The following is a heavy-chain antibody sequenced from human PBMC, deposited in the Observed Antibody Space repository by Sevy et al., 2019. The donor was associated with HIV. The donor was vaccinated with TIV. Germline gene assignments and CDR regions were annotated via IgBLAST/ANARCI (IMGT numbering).Heavy chain of an antibody. V-gene: IGHV3-21*01. CDR2: ISSTGNYI. J-gene: IGHJ4*02. D-gene: IGHD4-17*01. CDR1: EFTFSSYT. CDR3: ARGSHDYGDYDRDVGFDY. Sequence: GGSLRLSCADSEFTFSSYTMNWVRQAPGKGLEWVSSISSTGNYIYYADSLKGRFSISRDNAKNSLYLQMNSLRAEDTAVYYCARGSHDYGDYDRDVGFDYWGQGTLVTVSS.